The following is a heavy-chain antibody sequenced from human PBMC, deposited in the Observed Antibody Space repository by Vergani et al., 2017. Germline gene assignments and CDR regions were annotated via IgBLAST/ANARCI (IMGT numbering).Heavy chain of an antibody. CDR3: VREGSYCGSTTCRNPSYVYYYHMDV. D-gene: IGHD2-21*01. J-gene: IGHJ6*03. CDR1: GFTFSTYA. V-gene: IGHV3-33*01. Sequence: VQLVESGGGVVQPGSSLRLSCTSSGFTFSTYAMHWVRQAPGKGLEWVAIIYYDGSKKYYADSVKGRFTISRDNSRNTLDLLMSSLRAEDTAIYYCVREGSYCGSTTCRNPSYVYYYHMDVWGEGTTVTVSS. CDR2: IYYDGSKK.